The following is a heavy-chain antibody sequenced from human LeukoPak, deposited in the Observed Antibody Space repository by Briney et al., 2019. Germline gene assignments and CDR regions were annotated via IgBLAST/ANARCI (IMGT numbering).Heavy chain of an antibody. Sequence: PGGSLRLSCAPSGFTISSNYMSWVRQAPGKGPEWLSVIYPGGDAYYAEFVEGRFAISRDSSQNTFLQLNNLRAEDTAVYYCARTLVEIATFDAFDIWGQGTMVTVSS. D-gene: IGHD2/OR15-2a*01. V-gene: IGHV3-53*01. CDR3: ARTLVEIATFDAFDI. CDR2: IYPGGDA. CDR1: GFTISSNY. J-gene: IGHJ3*02.